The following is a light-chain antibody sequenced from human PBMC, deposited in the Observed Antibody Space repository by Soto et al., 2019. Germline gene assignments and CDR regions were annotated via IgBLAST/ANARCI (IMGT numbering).Light chain of an antibody. J-gene: IGKJ5*01. CDR1: QEISTS. V-gene: IGKV3-11*01. CDR2: DAS. CDR3: QQRSQWPPMT. Sequence: EILLTQSPVTLSLSPGQRATLSCRASQEISTSLPWYQGKPGQVPRLLIYDASIRATGVPARFSGSGSGTDFSLTISSLEPEDVAVYYCQQRSQWPPMTFGQGTRLEMK.